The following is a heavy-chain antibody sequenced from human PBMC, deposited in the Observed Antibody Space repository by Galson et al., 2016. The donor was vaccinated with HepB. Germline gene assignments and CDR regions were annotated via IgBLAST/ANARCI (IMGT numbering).Heavy chain of an antibody. V-gene: IGHV1-46*01. CDR3: ARSSDRHYFDL. J-gene: IGHJ4*02. CDR1: GYTFSDYF. CDR2: INPHDRTT. Sequence: SVKVSCKASGYTFSDYFLHWVRQAPGQGLEWMGIINPHDRTTSHSQKFQGRVTMARDTSPNTNSMELSSLRSEDTAVYYCARSSDRHYFDLWGQGTLVTVAS.